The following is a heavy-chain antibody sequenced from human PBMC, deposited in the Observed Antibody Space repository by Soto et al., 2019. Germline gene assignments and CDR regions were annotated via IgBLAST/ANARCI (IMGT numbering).Heavy chain of an antibody. J-gene: IGHJ4*02. CDR1: GFTFSGYG. CDR3: AEESLGFDSGLDS. V-gene: IGHV3-30*18. D-gene: IGHD6-19*01. Sequence: QVQLVESGGGVVQPGTSLRLSCAASGFTFSGYGMHWVRQAPGKGLEWVALISFAGDNKYYADSVKGRFTISRDNSKNTVYLQMKSLRAEDSAVYYCAEESLGFDSGLDSWGQGTLVSVSS. CDR2: ISFAGDNK.